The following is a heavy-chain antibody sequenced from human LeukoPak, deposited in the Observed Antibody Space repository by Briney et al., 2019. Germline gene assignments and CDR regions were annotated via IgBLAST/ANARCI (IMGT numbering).Heavy chain of an antibody. CDR2: IKQDGSEQ. D-gene: IGHD6-13*01. J-gene: IGHJ4*02. CDR3: ARPGYSSSWYVGYYFDY. Sequence: GGSLRLSCAASGFAFSTFWMTWVRQAPGKGLEWVASIKQDGSEQYYVDSVKGRITISRDNAKNSLYLQMNSLRAEDTAVYYCARPGYSSSWYVGYYFDYWGQGTLVTVSS. CDR1: GFAFSTFW. V-gene: IGHV3-7*01.